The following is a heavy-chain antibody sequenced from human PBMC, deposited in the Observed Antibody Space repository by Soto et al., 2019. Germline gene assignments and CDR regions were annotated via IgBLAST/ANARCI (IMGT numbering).Heavy chain of an antibody. D-gene: IGHD2-2*02. CDR1: GFTFSSYG. J-gene: IGHJ3*02. CDR3: AVYCSSTSCYTGGDAFGI. CDR2: IWYDGSNK. Sequence: GGSLRLSCAASGFTFSSYGMHCVRQAPGKGLEWVAVIWYDGSNKYYADSVKGRFTISRDNSKNTLYLQMNSLRAEDTAVYYCAVYCSSTSCYTGGDAFGIWGQGTMVTVSS. V-gene: IGHV3-33*01.